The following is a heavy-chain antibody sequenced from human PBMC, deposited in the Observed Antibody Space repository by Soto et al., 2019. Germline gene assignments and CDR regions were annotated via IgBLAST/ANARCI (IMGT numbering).Heavy chain of an antibody. CDR2: MNPDGSAQ. CDR3: LSGRGY. V-gene: IGHV3-7*01. J-gene: IGHJ4*02. CDR1: GFSFSSYW. Sequence: PGGSLRLSCAAPGFSFSSYWINWVRQAPGKGLEWVANMNPDGSAQYYVDSVKGRFTISRDNAKNSASLQMNSLRAEDAAVYYCLSGRGYWGQGTLVTVSS.